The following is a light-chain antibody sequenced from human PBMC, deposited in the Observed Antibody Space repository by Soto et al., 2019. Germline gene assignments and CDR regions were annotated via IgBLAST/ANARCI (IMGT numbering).Light chain of an antibody. CDR3: SSYTSSSTLI. J-gene: IGLJ1*01. CDR2: EVI. Sequence: QSVLTQPASVSGSPGQSITICCTGTSSDVGGYNYVSWYQQHPGKAPKLVIYEVINRPSGVSDRFSGAKSGSTASLTISGLQAEDEADYYCSSYTSSSTLIFGSGTKLTVL. V-gene: IGLV2-14*01. CDR1: SSDVGGYNY.